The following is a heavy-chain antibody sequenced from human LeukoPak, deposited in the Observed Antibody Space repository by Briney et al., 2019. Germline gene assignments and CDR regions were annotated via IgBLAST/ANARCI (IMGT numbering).Heavy chain of an antibody. D-gene: IGHD3-10*01. CDR2: ISGSGGST. V-gene: IGHV3-23*01. Sequence: PGGSLRLSCAASGFTFSSYAMSWVRQAPGKGLEWVSAISGSGGSTYYADSVKGRFTISRDNSKNTLYLQMNSPRAEDTAVYYCSGSYPTINDAFDIWGQGTMVTVSS. CDR3: SGSYPTINDAFDI. J-gene: IGHJ3*02. CDR1: GFTFSSYA.